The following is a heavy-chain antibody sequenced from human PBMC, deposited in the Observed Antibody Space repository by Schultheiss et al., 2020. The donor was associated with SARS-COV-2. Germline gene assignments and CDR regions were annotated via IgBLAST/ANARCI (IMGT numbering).Heavy chain of an antibody. D-gene: IGHD5-24*01. J-gene: IGHJ3*02. CDR2: IIPILGIA. V-gene: IGHV1-69*04. Sequence: SVKVSCKASGGTFSSYAISWVRQAPGQGLEWMGRIIPILGIANYAQKFQGRVTITADKSTSTAYMELSSLRSEDTAVYYCASRDGYSDAFDIWGQGTMVTVSS. CDR3: ASRDGYSDAFDI. CDR1: GGTFSSYA.